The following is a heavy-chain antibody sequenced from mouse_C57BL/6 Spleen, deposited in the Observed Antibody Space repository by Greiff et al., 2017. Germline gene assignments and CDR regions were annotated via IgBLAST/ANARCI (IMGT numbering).Heavy chain of an antibody. J-gene: IGHJ1*03. CDR1: GYAFSSYW. CDR2: IYPGDGDT. V-gene: IGHV1-80*01. D-gene: IGHD1-1*01. CDR3: ARRGGSSYVDWYFEV. Sequence: QVQLQQSGAELVKPGASVKISCKASGYAFSSYWMNWVKQRPGKGLEWIGQIYPGDGDTNYNGKFKGKATLTADKSSSTAYMQLSSLTSEDSAVYFCARRGGSSYVDWYFEVWGTGATVTVSS.